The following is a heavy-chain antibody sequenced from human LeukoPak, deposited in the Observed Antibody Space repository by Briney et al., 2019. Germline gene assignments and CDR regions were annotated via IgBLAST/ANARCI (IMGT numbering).Heavy chain of an antibody. CDR3: ARGPEARYCTSTSCFDYYYYYMDV. V-gene: IGHV1-18*01. Sequence: ASVKVSCKASGYTFTSYGISWVRQAPGQGLEWMGWISAYNGNTNYAQKLQGRFTMTTDTSTSTAYMELRSLRSDDTAVYYCARGPEARYCTSTSCFDYYYYYMDVWGKGTTVTVSS. D-gene: IGHD2-2*01. J-gene: IGHJ6*03. CDR1: GYTFTSYG. CDR2: ISAYNGNT.